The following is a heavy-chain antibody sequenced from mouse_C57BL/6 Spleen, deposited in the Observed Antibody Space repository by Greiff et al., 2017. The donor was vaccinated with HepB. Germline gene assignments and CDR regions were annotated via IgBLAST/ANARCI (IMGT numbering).Heavy chain of an antibody. D-gene: IGHD2-4*01. CDR2: IDPANGNT. CDR3: ARFYYDYDGGDYYAMDY. J-gene: IGHJ4*01. V-gene: IGHV14-3*01. Sequence: VQLKQSVAELVRPGASVKLSCTASGFNIKNTYMHWVKQRPEQGLEWIGRIDPANGNTKYAPKFQGKATITADTSSNTAYLQLSSLTSEDTAIYYCARFYYDYDGGDYYAMDYWGQGTSVTVSS. CDR1: GFNIKNTY.